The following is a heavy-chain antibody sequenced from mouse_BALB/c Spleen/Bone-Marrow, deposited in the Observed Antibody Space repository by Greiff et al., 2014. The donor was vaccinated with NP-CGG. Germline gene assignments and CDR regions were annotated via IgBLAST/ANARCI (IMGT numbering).Heavy chain of an antibody. Sequence: VQLVESGPELVKPGASVKISCKASGYAFSSSWMNWVKQRPGQGLEWIGRIYPGDGDTNYNGKFKGKATLTADKSSSTAYMQLSSLTSVDSAVYFCARSVGYRTMDYWGQGTSVTVSS. CDR1: GYAFSSSW. J-gene: IGHJ4*01. V-gene: IGHV1-82*01. D-gene: IGHD2-2*01. CDR2: IYPGDGDT. CDR3: ARSVGYRTMDY.